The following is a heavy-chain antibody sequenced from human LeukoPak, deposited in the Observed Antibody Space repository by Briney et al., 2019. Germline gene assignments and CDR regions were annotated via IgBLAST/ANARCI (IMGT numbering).Heavy chain of an antibody. V-gene: IGHV3-30-3*01. CDR1: GFTFSSYA. CDR3: AKGGNDILTGVDP. J-gene: IGHJ5*02. D-gene: IGHD3-9*01. Sequence: GGSLRLSCAASGFTFSSYAMHWVRQAPGKGLEWVAVISYDGSNKYYADSVKGRFTISRDNSKNMLYLQMNSLRAEDTAVYYCAKGGNDILTGVDPWGQGTLVTVSS. CDR2: ISYDGSNK.